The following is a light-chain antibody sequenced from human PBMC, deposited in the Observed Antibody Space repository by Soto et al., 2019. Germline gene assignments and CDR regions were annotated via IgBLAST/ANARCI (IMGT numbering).Light chain of an antibody. CDR2: GAS. V-gene: IGKV3-20*01. CDR3: QQYGSSGT. Sequence: EIVMTQSRATLSVSPGERATLSRRASQSVSNNYLAWYQQKPGQAPRLLIYGASNRATGIPDRFSGSGSGTDFTLTISRLEPEDFAVYYCQQYGSSGTFGQGTKVDI. J-gene: IGKJ1*01. CDR1: QSVSNNY.